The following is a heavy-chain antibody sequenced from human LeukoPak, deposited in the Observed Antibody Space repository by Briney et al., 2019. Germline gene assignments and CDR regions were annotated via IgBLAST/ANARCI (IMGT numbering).Heavy chain of an antibody. J-gene: IGHJ4*02. Sequence: GGSLRLSCVASGFSFSSYGMRWVRQPPGKGLEWVAVIWYDGTNENYADSVKGRFTISRDNLKSTLYLQMNNLRAEDTAVFYCASHGGLWGQGTLVTVSS. CDR2: IWYDGTNE. V-gene: IGHV3-33*01. CDR1: GFSFSSYG. CDR3: ASHGGL.